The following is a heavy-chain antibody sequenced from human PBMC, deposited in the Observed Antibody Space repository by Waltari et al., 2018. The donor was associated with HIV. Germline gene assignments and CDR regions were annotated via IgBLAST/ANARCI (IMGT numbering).Heavy chain of an antibody. CDR2: LYPGGSS. CDR3: ARSPRSSYSKGFIN. CDR1: GSSITNAYY. J-gene: IGHJ4*02. V-gene: IGHV4-38-2*02. Sequence: QVQLQESGPTLVKPSETLSLLCTISGSSITNAYYWGWIRQPPGKGLEWIANLYPGGSSYYTPSLKKRVATSLDTSKSHFSLRLTSVTAADTAIYYCARSPRSSYSKGFINWGQGILVIVTS. D-gene: IGHD3-10*01.